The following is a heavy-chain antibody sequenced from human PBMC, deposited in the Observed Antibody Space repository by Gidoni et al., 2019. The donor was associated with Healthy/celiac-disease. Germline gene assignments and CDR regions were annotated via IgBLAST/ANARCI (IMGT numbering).Heavy chain of an antibody. D-gene: IGHD3-22*01. CDR1: GYTFTSYD. CDR2: MNPNSGNT. CDR3: ARVPMRAKNFDY. V-gene: IGHV1-8*01. J-gene: IGHJ4*02. Sequence: QVQLVQSGAEVKKPGASVKVSCTASGYTFTSYDINWVRQATGEGLEWMGWMNPNSGNTGYAQKFQGRVTMTRNTSISTAYMELSILRSEDTAVYYCARVPMRAKNFDYWGQGTLVTVSS.